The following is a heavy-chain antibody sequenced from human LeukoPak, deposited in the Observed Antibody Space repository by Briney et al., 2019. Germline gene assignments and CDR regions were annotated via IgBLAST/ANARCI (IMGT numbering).Heavy chain of an antibody. CDR2: INHSGST. Sequence: SETLSLTCAVYGGSFSGYYWSWIRQPPGKGLEWIGEINHSGSTNYNPSLKSRVTISVDTSKNQFSLKLSSVTAADTAVYYCARGVRYYDSSGYYNYYYYYYMDVWGKGTTVTVSS. CDR1: GGSFSGYY. J-gene: IGHJ6*03. V-gene: IGHV4-34*01. CDR3: ARGVRYYDSSGYYNYYYYYYMDV. D-gene: IGHD3-22*01.